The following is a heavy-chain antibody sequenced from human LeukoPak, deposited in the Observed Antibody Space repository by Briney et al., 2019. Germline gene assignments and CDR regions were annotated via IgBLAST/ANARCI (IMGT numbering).Heavy chain of an antibody. Sequence: GGSLRLSCAASGFTFSSYAMSWVRQAPGKGLEWVSSVSGSGGSTYYADSVKGRFTISRDNSKNTLYLQMNGLRADDTAVYYCATSSGGYCSSTSCYAHYWGQGTLVTVSS. CDR3: ATSSGGYCSSTSCYAHY. CDR2: VSGSGGST. V-gene: IGHV3-23*01. J-gene: IGHJ4*02. CDR1: GFTFSSYA. D-gene: IGHD2-2*01.